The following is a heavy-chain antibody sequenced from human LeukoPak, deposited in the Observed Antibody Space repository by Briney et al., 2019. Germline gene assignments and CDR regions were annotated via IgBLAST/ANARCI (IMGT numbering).Heavy chain of an antibody. CDR1: GGSFSGYY. V-gene: IGHV4-34*01. CDR3: ARFRRDSSSSLYYYYYMDV. D-gene: IGHD6-6*01. Sequence: SETLSLTCAVYGGSFSGYYWSWIRQPPGKGLELIGEINHSGSTNYNPSLKSRVTISVDTSKNQFSLKLSSVTAADTAVYYCARFRRDSSSSLYYYYYMDVWGKGTTVTVSS. J-gene: IGHJ6*03. CDR2: INHSGST.